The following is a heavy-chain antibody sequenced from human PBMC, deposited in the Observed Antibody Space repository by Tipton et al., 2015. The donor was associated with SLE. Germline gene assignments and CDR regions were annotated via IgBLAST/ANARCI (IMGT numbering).Heavy chain of an antibody. CDR2: IYSNGRV. Sequence: TLSLTCTVSGGSVSSGGYYWSWIRQHPGKGLERIGSIYSNGRVYSNPPLRSRVTISADTSQNQVSLKVNSVTAADTALYFCASGRDDPHQIREEKVDYWGRGVLVTVSS. V-gene: IGHV4-39*07. CDR1: GGSVSSGGYY. CDR3: ASGRDDPHQIREEKVDY. D-gene: IGHD5-24*01. J-gene: IGHJ4*02.